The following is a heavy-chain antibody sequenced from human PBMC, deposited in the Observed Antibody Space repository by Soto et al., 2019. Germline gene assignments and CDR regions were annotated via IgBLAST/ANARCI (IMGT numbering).Heavy chain of an antibody. Sequence: QVQLQQWGAGLLKPSETLSLTCAVYGGSFSGYYWSWIRQPPGKGLEWIGEINHSGSTNYNPSLKSRVTISEDTSKNQFSLKLSSVTAADTAVYYCARVRWELINIFDYWGQGTLVTVSS. V-gene: IGHV4-34*01. CDR2: INHSGST. CDR1: GGSFSGYY. D-gene: IGHD1-26*01. J-gene: IGHJ4*02. CDR3: ARVRWELINIFDY.